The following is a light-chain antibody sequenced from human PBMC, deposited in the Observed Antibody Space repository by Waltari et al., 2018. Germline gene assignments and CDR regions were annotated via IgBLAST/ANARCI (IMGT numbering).Light chain of an antibody. CDR3: QQFDSLPYT. CDR1: QDISKS. CDR2: DAS. V-gene: IGKV1-33*01. Sequence: DIQMTQSPSSLSASVGDRVTITCQASQDISKSLNWYQQKPWKAPNLLICDASNLEAGVPSRVSGSGSGTDLTFTITSLQPEDIATYYCQQFDSLPYTFGPGTKLEIK. J-gene: IGKJ2*01.